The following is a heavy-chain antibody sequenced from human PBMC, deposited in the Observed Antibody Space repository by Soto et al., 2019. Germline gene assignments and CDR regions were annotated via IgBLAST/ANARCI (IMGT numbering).Heavy chain of an antibody. V-gene: IGHV4-38-2*01. J-gene: IGHJ4*02. D-gene: IGHD6-6*01. CDR3: VRVYGRSSCFFDS. CDR2: IYHSGTT. CDR1: GYSLTSGYH. Sequence: LSLTCGVSGYSLTSGYHWGRIRQPPGKGLEWIGTIYHSGTTYYNPSLMSRVTMSVDTSKNQFSLKVTSATAADTAVYFCVRVYGRSSCFFDSWGQGTLVTVSS.